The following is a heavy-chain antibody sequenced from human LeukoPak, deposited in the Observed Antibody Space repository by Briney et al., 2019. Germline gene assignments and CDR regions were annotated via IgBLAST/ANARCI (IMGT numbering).Heavy chain of an antibody. CDR2: INHSGST. CDR1: GGSFSGYY. D-gene: IGHD5-18*01. CDR3: ARRKYSYGPGTYAFDI. V-gene: IGHV4-34*01. Sequence: SETLSLTCAVYGGSFSGYYWSWIRQPPGKGLEWIGEINHSGSTNYNPSLKSRVTISVDTSKNQFSLKLSSVTAADTAVYYCARRKYSYGPGTYAFDIWGQGTMVTVSS. J-gene: IGHJ3*02.